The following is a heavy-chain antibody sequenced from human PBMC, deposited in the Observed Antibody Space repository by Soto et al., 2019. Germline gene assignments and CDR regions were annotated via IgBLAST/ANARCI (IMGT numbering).Heavy chain of an antibody. D-gene: IGHD6-19*01. V-gene: IGHV1-69*02. Sequence: QVQLVQSGAEVKKPGSSVKVSCKASGGTFSSYTISWVRQAPGQGLEWMGRIIPILGIANYAQKFQGRVTITADKSTSTAYMELSSLRSEDTAVYYCARKWLAEFDYWGQGTLVTVSS. CDR2: IIPILGIA. CDR1: GGTFSSYT. J-gene: IGHJ4*02. CDR3: ARKWLAEFDY.